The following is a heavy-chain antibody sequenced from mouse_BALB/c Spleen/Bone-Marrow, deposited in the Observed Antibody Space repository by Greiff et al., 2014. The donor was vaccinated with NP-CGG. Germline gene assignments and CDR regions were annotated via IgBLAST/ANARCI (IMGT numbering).Heavy chain of an antibody. CDR1: GITFSNYG. D-gene: IGHD2-12*01. V-gene: IGHV5-6-3*01. CDR2: ITGNGGSS. Sequence: EVQLVESGGGLVQPGGSLKLSCAASGITFSNYGMSWIRQTPDKRLELVGTITGNGGSSYYPDSVKGRLTMSIDNGKNTLYLQMSSRKSEDTASYFCARLAYYNVHFYYWGQGTTLTVSS. J-gene: IGHJ2*01. CDR3: ARLAYYNVHFYY.